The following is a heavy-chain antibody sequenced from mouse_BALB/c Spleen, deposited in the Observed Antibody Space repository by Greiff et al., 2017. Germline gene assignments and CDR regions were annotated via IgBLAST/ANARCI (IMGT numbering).Heavy chain of an antibody. CDR2: ISYSGST. J-gene: IGHJ3*01. CDR1: GYSITSDYA. V-gene: IGHV3-2*02. CDR3: AREGWDGTWFAY. D-gene: IGHD3-3*01. Sequence: DVKLVESGPGLVKPSQSLSLTCTVTGYSITSDYAWNWIRQFPGNKLEWMGYISYSGSTSYNPSLKSRISITRDTSKNQFFLQLNSVTTEDTATYYCAREGWDGTWFAYWGQGTLVTVSA.